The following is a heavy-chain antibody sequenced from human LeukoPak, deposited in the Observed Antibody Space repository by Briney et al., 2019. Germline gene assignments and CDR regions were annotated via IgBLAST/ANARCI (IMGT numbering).Heavy chain of an antibody. Sequence: WGSLRLSCATSGFIFSSYEMAWVRQAPGMGLEWVSYISNSGSPIKYGDAVKGRFTISRDNSKDSVYLQMDSLRAEDTALYFCAGGPQYGGNYVHWGQGIPVTVSS. V-gene: IGHV3-48*03. CDR3: AGGPQYGGNYVH. D-gene: IGHD1-26*01. CDR2: ISNSGSPI. CDR1: GFIFSSYE. J-gene: IGHJ4*02.